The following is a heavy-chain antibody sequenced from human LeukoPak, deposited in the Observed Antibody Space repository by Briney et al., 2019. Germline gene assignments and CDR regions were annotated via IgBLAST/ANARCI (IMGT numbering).Heavy chain of an antibody. V-gene: IGHV3-23*01. CDR1: GFTFSSYA. Sequence: GGSLRLSCAASGFTFSSYAMSWVRQAPGKGLEWVSAISGSGGSTYYADSVKGRFTISRDNSKNTLYLQMNSLRAEDTVVYYCAKAQWFSYNYYFDYWGQGTLVTVSS. CDR3: AKAQWFSYNYYFDY. CDR2: ISGSGGST. D-gene: IGHD3-22*01. J-gene: IGHJ4*02.